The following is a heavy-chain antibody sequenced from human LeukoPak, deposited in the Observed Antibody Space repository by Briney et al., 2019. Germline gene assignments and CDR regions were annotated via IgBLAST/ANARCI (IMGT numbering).Heavy chain of an antibody. CDR3: ARTLRGVSY. CDR2: IYYSGST. V-gene: IGHV4-31*03. CDR1: SGSISSSGYY. D-gene: IGHD4-17*01. Sequence: PSETLSLTCTVSSGSISSSGYYCSWIRRHPGKGLEWIGCIYYSGSTYYNPSLKSRVTLSVDTSKNQFSLSLSSVTAADTAVYYCARTLRGVSYWGQGTLVTVSS. J-gene: IGHJ4*02.